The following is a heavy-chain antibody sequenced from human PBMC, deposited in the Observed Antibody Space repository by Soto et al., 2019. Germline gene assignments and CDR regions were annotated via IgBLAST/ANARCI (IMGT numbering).Heavy chain of an antibody. Sequence: SLSLSCRVSGNYLNCSGYYWTWNHKRPGKGLEWMGYIYYTGKTYYNPSLESRLTMSVDRSKNQFYLRLTSVTAADPAVYFCGRDLTSNANCIDPWGQGTMVTSPQ. D-gene: IGHD2-2*01. CDR3: GRDLTSNANCIDP. CDR1: GNYLNCSGYY. J-gene: IGHJ5*02. CDR2: IYYTGKT. V-gene: IGHV4-30-4*01.